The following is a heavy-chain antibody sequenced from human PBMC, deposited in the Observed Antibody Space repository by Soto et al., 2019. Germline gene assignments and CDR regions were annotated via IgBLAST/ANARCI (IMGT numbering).Heavy chain of an antibody. J-gene: IGHJ6*02. CDR1: GYTFTSYD. D-gene: IGHD2-2*02. Sequence: QVQLVQSGAEVKKPGASVKVSCKASGYTFTSYDINWVRQATGQGLEWMGWMNPNSGNTGYAQKFQGRVTMTRNTSISTAYMELSSLRSEDTAVYYCARENAPYCSSTSCYKFYYGMDVWGQGTTVTVSS. CDR3: ARENAPYCSSTSCYKFYYGMDV. V-gene: IGHV1-8*01. CDR2: MNPNSGNT.